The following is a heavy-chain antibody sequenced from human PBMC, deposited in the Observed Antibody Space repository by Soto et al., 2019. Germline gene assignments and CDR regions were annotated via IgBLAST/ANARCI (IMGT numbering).Heavy chain of an antibody. J-gene: IGHJ6*02. CDR2: LYWDEDK. CDR1: GLSLRTTGVG. D-gene: IGHD2-21*02. CDR3: VHSRCGGDCLEIYSSHAYNGLDV. V-gene: IGHV2-5*02. Sequence: QVTLKESGPTLVKPTQTRTLTCTVSGLSLRTTGVGVGWVRQPPGKALEWLALLYWDEDKRYSPSLRSRLTIAKDISEKQVVLTMTNMDTVDKATYYCVHSRCGGDCLEIYSSHAYNGLDVWGQGTTVTVSS.